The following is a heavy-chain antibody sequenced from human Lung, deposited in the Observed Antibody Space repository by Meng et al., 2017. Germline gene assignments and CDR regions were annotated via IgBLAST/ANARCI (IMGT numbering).Heavy chain of an antibody. CDR1: GFTFSSYG. D-gene: IGHD6-13*01. V-gene: IGHV3-30*18. J-gene: IGHJ4*02. CDR3: AKDLSKQQQLGELDY. Sequence: QVQLVESGGGVVQPGRSLRLSCAASGFTFSSYGMHWVRQAPGKGLEWVAGISYDGSNKYYADSVKGRFTISRDNSKNTLYLQMNSLRAEDTAVYYCAKDLSKQQQLGELDYWGQGTLVTVS. CDR2: ISYDGSNK.